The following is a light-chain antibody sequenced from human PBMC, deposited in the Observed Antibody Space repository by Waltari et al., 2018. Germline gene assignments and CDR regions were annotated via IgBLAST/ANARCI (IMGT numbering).Light chain of an antibody. J-gene: IGKJ4*01. V-gene: IGKV1-5*01. CDR1: QGFGSW. Sequence: DIQMTQSPSTLSASVGDRVTITCRASQGFGSWLAWYQQKPGKAPKVLISEVSNLESGVPSRFSGSGSGTEFTLTISSLQPDDFATYYCQQHNGYFGGGTKVEIK. CDR3: QQHNGY. CDR2: EVS.